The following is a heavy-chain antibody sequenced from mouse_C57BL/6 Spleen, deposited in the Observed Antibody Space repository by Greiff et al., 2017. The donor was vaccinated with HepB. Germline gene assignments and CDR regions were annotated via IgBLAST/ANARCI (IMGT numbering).Heavy chain of an antibody. CDR3: ARGGPYGYDGGYYFDY. CDR1: GYTFTSYW. J-gene: IGHJ2*01. D-gene: IGHD2-2*01. CDR2: IYPGSGST. V-gene: IGHV1-55*01. Sequence: QVQLQQPGAELVKPGASVKMSCKASGYTFTSYWITWVKQRPGQGLEWIGDIYPGSGSTKYNEKLKSKATLTVDTSSSTAYLQLSSLTSEDSAVYYCARGGPYGYDGGYYFDYWGQGTTLTVSS.